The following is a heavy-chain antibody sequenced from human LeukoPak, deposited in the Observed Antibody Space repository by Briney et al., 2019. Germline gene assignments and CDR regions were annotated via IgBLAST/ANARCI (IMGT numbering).Heavy chain of an antibody. CDR1: GYTFSDYY. Sequence: ASVKVSCKASGYTFSDYYMHWVRQAPGQGLEWMEWINPNSGGTNSAQKFQGRVTMTRDTSISTAYMELSRLRSDDTAVYYCARVVGARGYGSGSHYYYYGMDVWGQGTTVTVFS. D-gene: IGHD3-10*01. CDR2: INPNSGGT. V-gene: IGHV1-2*02. CDR3: ARVVGARGYGSGSHYYYYGMDV. J-gene: IGHJ6*02.